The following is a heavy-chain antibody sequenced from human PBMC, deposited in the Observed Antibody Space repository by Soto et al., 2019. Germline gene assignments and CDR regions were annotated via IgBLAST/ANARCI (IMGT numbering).Heavy chain of an antibody. CDR1: GGSISSGGYS. J-gene: IGHJ4*02. D-gene: IGHD5-12*01. V-gene: IGHV4-30-2*01. Sequence: SETLSLTCAVSGGSISSGGYSWSWIRQPPGKGLEWIGYIYHSGSTYYNPSLKSRVTISVDRSKNQFSLKLSSVTAADTAVYYCARDGYNYLPFDYWGQGTLVTVSS. CDR2: IYHSGST. CDR3: ARDGYNYLPFDY.